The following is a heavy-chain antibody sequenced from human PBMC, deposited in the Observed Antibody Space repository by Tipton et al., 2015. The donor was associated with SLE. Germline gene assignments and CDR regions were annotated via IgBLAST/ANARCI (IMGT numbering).Heavy chain of an antibody. CDR2: ISYDGSNK. CDR1: GFTFSSYA. V-gene: IGHV3-30-3*01. J-gene: IGHJ2*01. D-gene: IGHD6-19*01. CDR3: AREGSSGWYEGYWYFDL. Sequence: SLRLSCAASGFTFSSYAMHWVRQAPGKGLEWVAVISYDGSNKYYADSVKGRFTISRDNSKNTLYLQMNSLRAEDTAVYYCAREGSSGWYEGYWYFDLWGRSALVTVSS.